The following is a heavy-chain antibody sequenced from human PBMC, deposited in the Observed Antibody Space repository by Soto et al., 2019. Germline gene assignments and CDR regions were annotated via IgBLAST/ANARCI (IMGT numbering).Heavy chain of an antibody. V-gene: IGHV1-69*13. J-gene: IGHJ2*01. Sequence: GASVKVSCKASGGTFSSYAISWVRQAPGQGLEWMGGIIPIFGTANYAQKFQGRVTITADESTSTAYMELSSLRSEDTAVYYCAAYYYDSSGYALYWYFELWGRGTLVTVSS. D-gene: IGHD3-22*01. CDR1: GGTFSSYA. CDR3: AAYYYDSSGYALYWYFEL. CDR2: IIPIFGTA.